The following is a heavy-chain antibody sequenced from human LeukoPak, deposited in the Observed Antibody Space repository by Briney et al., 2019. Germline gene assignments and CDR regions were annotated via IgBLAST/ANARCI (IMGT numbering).Heavy chain of an antibody. D-gene: IGHD3-16*01. J-gene: IGHJ4*02. Sequence: SETLSLTCSVSGGSVSRTYYSWGWIRQPPGKGLEWIGSIDYRGGTHFSPSLESRVTISVDTSQNQFSLRLMSVTAADMGVYYCARQELWFRSWGQGTLVTVSS. CDR2: IDYRGGT. CDR3: ARQELWFRS. CDR1: GGSVSRTYYS. V-gene: IGHV4-39*01.